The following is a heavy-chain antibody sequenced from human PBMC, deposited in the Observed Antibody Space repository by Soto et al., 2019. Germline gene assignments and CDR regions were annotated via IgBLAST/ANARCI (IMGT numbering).Heavy chain of an antibody. J-gene: IGHJ4*02. CDR1: GGSISSGGYS. Sequence: QLQLQESGSGLVKPSQTLSLTCAVSGGSISSGGYSWSWIRQPPGKGLEWIGYIYHSGSTYYNPSLKSRVPISVDRSKNQFSLKLSSVTAADTAVYYCARAGDSSGPVALGYWGQGTLVTVSS. CDR2: IYHSGST. V-gene: IGHV4-30-2*01. CDR3: ARAGDSSGPVALGY. D-gene: IGHD6-19*01.